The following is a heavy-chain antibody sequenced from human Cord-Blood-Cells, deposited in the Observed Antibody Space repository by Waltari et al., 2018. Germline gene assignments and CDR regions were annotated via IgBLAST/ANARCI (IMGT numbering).Heavy chain of an antibody. D-gene: IGHD1-26*01. Sequence: QVQLQQWGAGLLKPSETLSLTCAVYGGSFSGYYWSWIRQPPGKGLEWIGEINHSGSTNHNPSLKSRVTISVDTSKNPFSLKLSSVTAADTAVYYCARGSRYSGSYWGQGTLVTVSS. J-gene: IGHJ4*02. CDR1: GGSFSGYY. CDR3: ARGSRYSGSY. CDR2: INHSGST. V-gene: IGHV4-34*01.